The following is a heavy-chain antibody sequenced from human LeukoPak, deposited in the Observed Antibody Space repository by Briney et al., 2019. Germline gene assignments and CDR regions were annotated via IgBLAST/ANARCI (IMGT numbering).Heavy chain of an antibody. V-gene: IGHV1-69*04. CDR3: ANPPAAAGTTLGFS. CDR2: IIPILGIA. J-gene: IGHJ5*02. D-gene: IGHD6-13*01. Sequence: GASVKVSCKASGGTFSSYAISWVRQAPGQGLEWMGRIIPILGIANYAQKFQGRVTITADKSTSTAYMELSSLRSGDTAVYYCANPPAAAGTTLGFSWGQGTLVTVSS. CDR1: GGTFSSYA.